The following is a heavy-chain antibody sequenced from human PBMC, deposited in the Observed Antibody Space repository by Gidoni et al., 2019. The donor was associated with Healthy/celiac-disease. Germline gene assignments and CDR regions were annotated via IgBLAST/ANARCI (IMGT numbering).Heavy chain of an antibody. V-gene: IGHV3-23*01. J-gene: IGHJ4*02. CDR2: ISGSGGST. CDR1: GFTFSRYA. D-gene: IGHD3-9*01. Sequence: DVQLLESGGGLVQTGGSLRLSCAASGFTFSRYAMSWVRQAPGKGLEWVSAISGSGGSTYYADSVKGRFTISRDKSKNTVYLQMNSLRAEDTAVYYCAKTRYDLDWFFGQDFGGQGTLVTVSS. CDR3: AKTRYDLDWFFGQDF.